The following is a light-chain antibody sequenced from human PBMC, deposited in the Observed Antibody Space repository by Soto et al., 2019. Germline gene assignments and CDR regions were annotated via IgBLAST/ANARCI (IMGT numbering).Light chain of an antibody. V-gene: IGKV3-20*01. CDR2: GAS. J-gene: IGKJ4*01. CDR3: QKYGSSPPT. Sequence: EIVLTQSPGTLSLSPGERATLSCRASQSVYKNFLAWYQQKPGQAPRLLINGASNRATGIPDRFSGSGSGNNFSLPIDRLAPEAFAVYFWQKYGSSPPTFGGGPKVAIK. CDR1: QSVYKNF.